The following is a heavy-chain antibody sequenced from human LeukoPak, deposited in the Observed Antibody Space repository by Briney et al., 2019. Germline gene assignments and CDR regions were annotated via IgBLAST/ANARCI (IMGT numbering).Heavy chain of an antibody. V-gene: IGHV3-7*05. CDR1: GGSISSGDYY. J-gene: IGHJ3*02. CDR3: ARECGSDCSQAFDI. Sequence: SLSLTCTVSGGSISSGDYYWSWIRQPPGKGLEWVADRRQDGTQKYYVVSVEGRFTIARDNAKHSLYLQMNSLRVEDTAVYYCARECGSDCSQAFDIWCQGTMVTVSS. D-gene: IGHD2-21*02. CDR2: RRQDGTQK.